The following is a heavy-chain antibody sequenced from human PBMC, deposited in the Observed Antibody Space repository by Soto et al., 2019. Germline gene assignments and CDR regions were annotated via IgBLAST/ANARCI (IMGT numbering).Heavy chain of an antibody. CDR2: ITSAGTGN. J-gene: IGHJ4*02. D-gene: IGHD3-3*01. CDR1: GFSTSSFG. V-gene: IGHV3-48*02. Sequence: HPGGSLRLSCAAAGFSTSSFGLNWLRQAPGKGLEWLSYITSAGTGNYYADSVKGRFTISKDSAKNSLYLQMNSLRDEDTAVYYCARDTFAGPDFWGQGTLVTVSS. CDR3: ARDTFAGPDF.